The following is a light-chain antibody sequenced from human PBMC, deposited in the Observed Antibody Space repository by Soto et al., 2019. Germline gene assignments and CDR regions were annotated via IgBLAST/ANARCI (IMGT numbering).Light chain of an antibody. CDR1: SSNIGAGYD. J-gene: IGLJ2*01. Sequence: QSVLTQPPSVSGAPGQRVTISCTGGSSNIGAGYDVHWYQQLPGAAPKLLIYGNNNRPSGAPDRFSGSKSGTSASLVITGLQAEDEADYYCQSYDSSLSGSLFGGGTKLTVL. CDR2: GNN. CDR3: QSYDSSLSGSL. V-gene: IGLV1-40*01.